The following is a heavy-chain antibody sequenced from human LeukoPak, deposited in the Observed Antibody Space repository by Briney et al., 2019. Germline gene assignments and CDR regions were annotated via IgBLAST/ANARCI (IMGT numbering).Heavy chain of an antibody. CDR3: ARCDSNLNYFDC. D-gene: IGHD4-11*01. J-gene: IGHJ4*02. CDR2: IYYSGST. V-gene: IGHV4-59*01. CDR1: GGSMRNYY. Sequence: SETLSLTCTVSGGSMRNYYWSWIRQPPGKGLEWIGYIYYSGSTYYNPSLKSRVTISVDTSKNQFSLKVSSVTAADTAVYYCARCDSNLNYFDCWGQGTLVTVSS.